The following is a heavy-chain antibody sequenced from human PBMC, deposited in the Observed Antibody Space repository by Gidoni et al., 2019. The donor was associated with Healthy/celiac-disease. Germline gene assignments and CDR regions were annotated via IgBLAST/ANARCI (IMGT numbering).Heavy chain of an antibody. Sequence: QVQLQQWGAGLLKPSETLSLTCAVYGGSFSGYYWSWIRQPPGKGLEWIGEINHSGSTNYNPSLKSRVTISVDTSKNQFSLKLSSVTAADTAVYYCARLGRLQSRPFIYYYGMDVWGQGTTVTVSS. CDR2: INHSGST. J-gene: IGHJ6*02. V-gene: IGHV4-34*01. CDR1: GGSFSGYY. CDR3: ARLGRLQSRPFIYYYGMDV. D-gene: IGHD3-10*01.